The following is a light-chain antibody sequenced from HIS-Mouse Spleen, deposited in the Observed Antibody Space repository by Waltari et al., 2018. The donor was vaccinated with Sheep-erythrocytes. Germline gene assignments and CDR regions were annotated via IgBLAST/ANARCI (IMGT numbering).Light chain of an antibody. V-gene: IGLV1-44*01. CDR2: SNN. Sequence: QSVLTQPPSASGTPGQRVTISCSGSSSNIGSNTVNCYQQLPGTTPKRRIYSNNQRPSGLPDRSSGCQSGTSASLAISGLPSEDEADYYCAAWDDSLNGYVFGTGTKVTVL. CDR1: SSNIGSNT. J-gene: IGLJ1*01. CDR3: AAWDDSLNGYV.